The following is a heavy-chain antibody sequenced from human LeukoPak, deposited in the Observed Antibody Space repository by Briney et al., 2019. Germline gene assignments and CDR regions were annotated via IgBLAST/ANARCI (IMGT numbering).Heavy chain of an antibody. D-gene: IGHD5-18*01. Sequence: PGRSLRLSCAASGFTFSSYAMHWVRQAPGKGLEWVAVISYDGSNKYYADSVKGRFTISRDNSKNTLYLQMGSLRAEDMAVYYCARGQFEPGYSYGLLWDPYGMDVWGQGTTVTVSS. CDR3: ARGQFEPGYSYGLLWDPYGMDV. CDR1: GFTFSSYA. V-gene: IGHV3-30*14. J-gene: IGHJ6*02. CDR2: ISYDGSNK.